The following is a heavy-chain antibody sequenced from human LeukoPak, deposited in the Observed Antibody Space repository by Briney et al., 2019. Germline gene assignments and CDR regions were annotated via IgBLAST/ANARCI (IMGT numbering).Heavy chain of an antibody. D-gene: IGHD3-3*01. CDR1: GGSISSSNW. V-gene: IGHV4-4*02. J-gene: IGHJ3*02. CDR2: IYHSGST. Sequence: SETLSLTCAVSGGSISSSNWWSWVRQPPGKGLEWIGEIYHSGSTNYNPSLKSRVTISVDKSKNQFSLKLSSVTAADTAVYYCASLGEWLLPSDAFDIWGQGTMVTVSS. CDR3: ASLGEWLLPSDAFDI.